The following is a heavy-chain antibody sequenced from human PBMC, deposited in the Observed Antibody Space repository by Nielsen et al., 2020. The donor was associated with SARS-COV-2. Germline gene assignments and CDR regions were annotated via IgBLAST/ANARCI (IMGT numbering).Heavy chain of an antibody. Sequence: GGSLRLSCKGSGSSFTSYWISWVRQMPGKGLEWMERIDPSDSYTNYSPSFQGHVTISADKSISTAYLQWSRLKASDTAMYYCARVSSGWDYYYYYGMDVWGQGTTVTVSS. CDR1: GSSFTSYW. V-gene: IGHV5-10-1*01. CDR2: IDPSDSYT. J-gene: IGHJ6*02. D-gene: IGHD6-19*01. CDR3: ARVSSGWDYYYYYGMDV.